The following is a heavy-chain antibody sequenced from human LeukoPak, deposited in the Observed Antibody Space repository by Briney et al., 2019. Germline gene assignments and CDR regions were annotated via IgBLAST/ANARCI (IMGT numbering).Heavy chain of an antibody. V-gene: IGHV1-18*01. Sequence: GASVKFSCKASGYTSTTYSINWVRQAPGQGLEWMGWISAYNGNTKYAQKLQGRVAMTTDTSTSTAYMELRSLRSDDTAVYYCARGLGGSGSYFLTFDYWGQGTLVTVSS. CDR3: ARGLGGSGSYFLTFDY. J-gene: IGHJ4*02. CDR2: ISAYNGNT. D-gene: IGHD1-26*01. CDR1: GYTSTTYS.